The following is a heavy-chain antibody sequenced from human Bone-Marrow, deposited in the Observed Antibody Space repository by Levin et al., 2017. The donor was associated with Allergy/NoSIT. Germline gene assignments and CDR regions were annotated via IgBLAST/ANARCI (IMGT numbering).Heavy chain of an antibody. V-gene: IGHV3-15*01. CDR3: TTMGNA. D-gene: IGHD1-1*01. Sequence: GESLKISCEASGFTFSKDWMIWVRQSPGKGLEWVGRIKTKTEGGTTDYATPVKGRFTISRDDSKNMLYLQMDSLKIEDTAVYYCTTMGNAWGQGTLVTVSS. CDR1: GFTFSKDW. J-gene: IGHJ5*02. CDR2: IKTKTEGGTT.